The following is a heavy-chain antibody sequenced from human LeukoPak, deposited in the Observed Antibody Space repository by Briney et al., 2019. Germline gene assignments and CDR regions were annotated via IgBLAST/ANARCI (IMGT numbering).Heavy chain of an antibody. J-gene: IGHJ4*02. CDR1: GFTFSNAW. V-gene: IGHV3-30-3*01. CDR2: ISYDGSNK. D-gene: IGHD6-19*01. Sequence: PGGSLRLSCAASGFTFSNAWMNWVRQAPGKGLEWVAVISYDGSNKYYADSVKGRFTISRDNSKNTLYLQMNSLRAEDTAVYYCARALEVAGTGSHFDYWGQGTLVTVSS. CDR3: ARALEVAGTGSHFDY.